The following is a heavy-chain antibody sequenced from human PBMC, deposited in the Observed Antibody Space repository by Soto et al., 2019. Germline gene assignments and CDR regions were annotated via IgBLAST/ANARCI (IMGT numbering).Heavy chain of an antibody. CDR1: GYTFTSYG. J-gene: IGHJ5*02. V-gene: IGHV1-18*01. D-gene: IGHD2-2*01. Sequence: GASVKVSCKASGYTFTSYGISWVRQAPGQGLEWMGWISAYNGNTNYAQKLQGRVTMTTDTSTSTAYMELRSLRSDDTAVYYCARDPGVGYCSSTSCPMAVNWFDPWGQGTLGTVSS. CDR3: ARDPGVGYCSSTSCPMAVNWFDP. CDR2: ISAYNGNT.